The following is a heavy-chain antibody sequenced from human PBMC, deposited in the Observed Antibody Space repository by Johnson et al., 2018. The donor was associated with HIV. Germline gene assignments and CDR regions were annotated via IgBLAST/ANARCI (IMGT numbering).Heavy chain of an antibody. D-gene: IGHD3-10*01. Sequence: QVQLVESGGGVVQPGGSLRLSCAASGFTFSSYGMAWVRQAPGKGLEWVTVISFAGVKNYYADSVKGRFTISRDNAKNSLYLQMNSLRAEDRAVYYCAVLCSGCADAFDMWGQGTMVTVS. CDR1: GFTFSSYG. CDR3: AVLCSGCADAFDM. V-gene: IGHV3-33*03. J-gene: IGHJ3*02. CDR2: ISFAGVKN.